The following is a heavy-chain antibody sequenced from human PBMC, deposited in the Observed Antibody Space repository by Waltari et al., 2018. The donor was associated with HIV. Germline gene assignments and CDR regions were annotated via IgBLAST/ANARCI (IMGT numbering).Heavy chain of an antibody. CDR3: ARESVPSFDYGDYYYYGMDA. D-gene: IGHD4-17*01. CDR2: INHSGSD. J-gene: IGHJ6*01. CDR1: GGSFRGYY. Sequence: QVQLQQWGAGLLRPSETLSLTCAVYGGSFRGYYWSWIRPPPGTGREWIGEINHSGSDNYKPSRRSRGTISVDTSKNQFSLRRRSVTAADTAVYYCARESVPSFDYGDYYYYGMDAWSQGTTVTVSS. V-gene: IGHV4-34*01.